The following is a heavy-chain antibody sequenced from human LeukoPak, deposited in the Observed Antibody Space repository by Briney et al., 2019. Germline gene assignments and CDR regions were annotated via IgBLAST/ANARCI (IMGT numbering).Heavy chain of an antibody. CDR1: GFTFSSYA. V-gene: IGHV3-23*01. CDR2: ISGSGGST. Sequence: GGSLRLSCAASGFTFSSYARSWVRQAPGKGLEWVSAISGSGGSTYYADSVKGGSTISRDTSKNTLCLQTNSIRAEDTAVYYSAKVGRCGYHDYWGQGTLVTVSS. J-gene: IGHJ4*02. CDR3: AKVGRCGYHDY. D-gene: IGHD5-18*01.